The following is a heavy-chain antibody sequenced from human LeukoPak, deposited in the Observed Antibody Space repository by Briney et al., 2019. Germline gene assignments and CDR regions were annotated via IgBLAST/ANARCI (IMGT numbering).Heavy chain of an antibody. CDR2: MNPNSGRT. V-gene: IGHV1-8*02. CDR3: AREGLPYAMDV. CDR1: GYTFTSYY. J-gene: IGHJ6*02. D-gene: IGHD2-15*01. Sequence: ASVKVSCKASGYTFTSYYMHWVRQAAGQGLEWMGWMNPNSGRTGYAQTFQGRVTMTRDTSLNTAYMELSSLKSEDTAIYYCAREGLPYAMDVWGQGTTVTVSS.